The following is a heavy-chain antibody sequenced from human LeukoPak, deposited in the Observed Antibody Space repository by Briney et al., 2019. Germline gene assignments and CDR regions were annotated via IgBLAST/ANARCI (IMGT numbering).Heavy chain of an antibody. CDR3: TSLVRTGTTDTTIYYFDY. CDR2: IRSKANSYAT. D-gene: IGHD1-1*01. J-gene: IGHJ4*02. Sequence: PGGSLRLSCAASGFTFSGSAMHWVRQASGKGLEWVGRIRSKANSYATAYAASVKGRFTISRDDSKNTAYLQMNSLKTEDTAVYYCTSLVRTGTTDTTIYYFDYWGQGTLVTVSS. V-gene: IGHV3-73*01. CDR1: GFTFSGSA.